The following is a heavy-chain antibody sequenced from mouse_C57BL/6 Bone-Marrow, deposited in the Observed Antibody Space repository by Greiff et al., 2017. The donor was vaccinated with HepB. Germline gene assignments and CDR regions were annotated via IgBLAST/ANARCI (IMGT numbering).Heavy chain of an antibody. Sequence: VQGVESGPELVKPGASVKISCKASGYAFSSSWMNWVKQRPGKGLEWIGRIYPGDGDTNYNWKFKGKATLTADKSSSTAYMQLSSLTSEDSAVYFCARNYGSSWYFDVWGTGTTVTVSS. CDR3: ARNYGSSWYFDV. D-gene: IGHD1-1*01. V-gene: IGHV1-82*01. CDR2: IYPGDGDT. CDR1: GYAFSSSW. J-gene: IGHJ1*03.